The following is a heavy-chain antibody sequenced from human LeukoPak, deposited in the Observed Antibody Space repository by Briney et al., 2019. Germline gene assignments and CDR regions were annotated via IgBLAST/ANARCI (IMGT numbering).Heavy chain of an antibody. CDR3: AGAYCGGDCYSGRAFDI. CDR1: GYSISTGYY. D-gene: IGHD2-21*02. Sequence: SETLSLTCTVSGYSISTGYYWDWIRQPPGKGLEWIGYISYSGSTNYNPSLKSRVTISVDTSKNQFSLKLSSVTAADTAVYYCAGAYCGGDCYSGRAFDIWGQGTMVTVSS. CDR2: ISYSGST. V-gene: IGHV4-61*01. J-gene: IGHJ3*02.